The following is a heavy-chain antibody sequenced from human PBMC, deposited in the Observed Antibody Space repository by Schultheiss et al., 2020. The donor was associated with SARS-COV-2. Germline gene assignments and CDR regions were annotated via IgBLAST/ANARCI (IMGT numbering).Heavy chain of an antibody. D-gene: IGHD1-26*01. CDR2: ISAYNGNT. V-gene: IGHV1-18*01. CDR1: GGTFSSYA. CDR3: ARGRQWELLLGAWFDP. J-gene: IGHJ5*02. Sequence: ASVKVSCKASGGTFSSYAISWVRQAPGQGLEWMGWISAYNGNTNYAQKLQGRVTMTTDTSTSTAYMELRSLRSDDTAVYYCARGRQWELLLGAWFDPWGQGTLVTVSS.